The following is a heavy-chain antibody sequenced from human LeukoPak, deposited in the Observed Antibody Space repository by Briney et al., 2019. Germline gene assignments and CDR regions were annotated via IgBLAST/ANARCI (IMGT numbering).Heavy chain of an antibody. Sequence: GGSLRLSCAASGFTFSSYSMNWVRQAPGKGLEWVAVISYDGSNKYYADSVKGRFTISRDNSKNTLYLQMNSLRAEDTAVYYCARDTGFGETYFDYWGQGTLVTVSS. J-gene: IGHJ4*02. CDR1: GFTFSSYS. D-gene: IGHD3-10*01. CDR2: ISYDGSNK. V-gene: IGHV3-30*03. CDR3: ARDTGFGETYFDY.